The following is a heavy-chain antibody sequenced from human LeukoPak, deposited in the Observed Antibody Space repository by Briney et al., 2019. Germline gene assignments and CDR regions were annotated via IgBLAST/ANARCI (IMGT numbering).Heavy chain of an antibody. V-gene: IGHV4-59*01. CDR3: ARGGSGPYPRLDY. CDR1: GGSISSYY. D-gene: IGHD6-19*01. CDR2: IFYSGST. Sequence: SETLSVTCTVSGGSISSYYWSWIRQSPGKGLEWIGYIFYSGSTNYSPSLKSRVTISVDTSKNQFSLKLSSVTAADTAVYYCARGGSGPYPRLDYWGQGSLVTVSS. J-gene: IGHJ4*02.